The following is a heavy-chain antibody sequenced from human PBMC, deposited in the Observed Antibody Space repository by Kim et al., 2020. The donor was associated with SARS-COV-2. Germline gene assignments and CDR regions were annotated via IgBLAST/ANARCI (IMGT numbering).Heavy chain of an antibody. Sequence: GGSLRLSCAASGFTFSSYGMHWVRQAPGKGLEWVAVISYDGSNKYYADSVKGRFTISRDNSKNTLYLRMNSLRAEDTAVYYCAKDGRTYYDFWSGYPLDYWGQGTLVTVSS. CDR2: ISYDGSNK. CDR3: AKDGRTYYDFWSGYPLDY. CDR1: GFTFSSYG. V-gene: IGHV3-30*18. J-gene: IGHJ4*02. D-gene: IGHD3-3*01.